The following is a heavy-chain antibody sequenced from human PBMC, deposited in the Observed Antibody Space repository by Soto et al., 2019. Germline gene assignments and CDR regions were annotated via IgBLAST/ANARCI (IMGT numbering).Heavy chain of an antibody. CDR2: ISSNGGST. J-gene: IGHJ4*02. V-gene: IGHV3-64D*06. CDR3: VKPMYCSGGSCYAYYFDY. Sequence: LRLSCSASGFTFSSYAMHWVRQAPGKGLEYVSAISSNGGSTYYADSVKGRFTISRDNSKNTLYLQMSSLRAEDTAVYYCVKPMYCSGGSCYAYYFDYWGQGTLVTVSS. D-gene: IGHD2-15*01. CDR1: GFTFSSYA.